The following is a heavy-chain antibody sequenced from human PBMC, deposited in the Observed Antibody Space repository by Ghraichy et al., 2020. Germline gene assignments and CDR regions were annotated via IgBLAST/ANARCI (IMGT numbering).Heavy chain of an antibody. CDR2: ISAGAGTNT. CDR1: GFTFGNYA. V-gene: IGHV3-23*01. J-gene: IGHJ4*02. CDR3: AREHSSTWFLFDY. Sequence: GGSLRLSCAASGFTFGNYAMGWVRQAPGKGLEWVATISAGAGTNTFFAGSVEGRFTISRDTSQNTLYLQMNSLTAGDTAVYNCAREHSSTWFLFDYWGQGTRVTVSS. D-gene: IGHD6-13*01.